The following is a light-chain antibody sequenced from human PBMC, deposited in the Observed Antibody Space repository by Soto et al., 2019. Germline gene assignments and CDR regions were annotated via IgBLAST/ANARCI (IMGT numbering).Light chain of an antibody. CDR3: SSYTSSSTYV. V-gene: IGLV2-14*01. Sequence: QSALTQPASVSGSPGQSITNSCTGTSSDVGGYNYVSWYQQHPGKAPKLMIYEVSNRPSGVSNRFSGSKSGHTASLTISGLQAEDEADYYCSSYTSSSTYVFGTGTKVTVL. J-gene: IGLJ1*01. CDR1: SSDVGGYNY. CDR2: EVS.